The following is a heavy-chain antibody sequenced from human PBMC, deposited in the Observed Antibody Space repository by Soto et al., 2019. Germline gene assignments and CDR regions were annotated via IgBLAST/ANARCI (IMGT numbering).Heavy chain of an antibody. V-gene: IGHV4-59*01. D-gene: IGHD2-15*01. J-gene: IGHJ5*02. CDR2: IYYSGST. Sequence: QVQLQESGPGLVKPSETLSLTCTVSGGSISSYYWSWIRQPPGKGLEWIGYIYYSGSTNYNPSLKSRVTISVDTSKNQFSLKLSSVTAADTAVYYCAREVVQAAWFDPWGQGTLVTVSS. CDR3: AREVVQAAWFDP. CDR1: GGSISSYY.